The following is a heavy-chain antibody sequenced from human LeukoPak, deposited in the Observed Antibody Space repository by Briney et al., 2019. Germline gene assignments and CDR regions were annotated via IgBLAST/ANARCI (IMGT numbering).Heavy chain of an antibody. CDR3: ARDSLVDIEDSSSSLDY. CDR1: GFTFSICW. J-gene: IGHJ4*02. V-gene: IGHV3-74*01. D-gene: IGHD6-6*01. CDR2: INSDGSST. Sequence: PGGSLRLSCAASGFTFSICWMHWVRQAPGKGLVWVSRINSDGSSTSYADSVKGRFTISRDNAKNTLYVQMNSLRAEDTAVYFCARDSLVDIEDSSSSLDYWGQGTLVTVST.